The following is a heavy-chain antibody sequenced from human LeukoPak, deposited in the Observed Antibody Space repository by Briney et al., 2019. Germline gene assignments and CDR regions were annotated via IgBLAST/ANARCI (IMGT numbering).Heavy chain of an antibody. CDR1: GGSFSGYY. CDR3: ARWRRYCSSTSCLDAFDI. CDR2: INHSGST. J-gene: IGHJ3*02. Sequence: PSETLSLTCAVYGGSFSGYYWSWIRQPPGKGLEWIGEINHSGSTNYHPSLKSRVTISVDTSKNQFSLKLSSVTAADTAVYYCARWRRYCSSTSCLDAFDIWGQGTMVTVSS. D-gene: IGHD2-2*01. V-gene: IGHV4-34*01.